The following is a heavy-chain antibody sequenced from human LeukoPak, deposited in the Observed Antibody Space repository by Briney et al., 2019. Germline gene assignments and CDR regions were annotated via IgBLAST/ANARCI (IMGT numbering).Heavy chain of an antibody. J-gene: IGHJ4*02. Sequence: SETLSLTCIVSGDSINTYYWSWIRQPPGKGLEWIGYIYYSGSTNYNPSLKSRVTISVDTSKNQFSLKLSSVTAADTAVYYCARLRGYSPFDYWGQGTLVTVSS. CDR3: ARLRGYSPFDY. CDR2: IYYSGST. D-gene: IGHD5-18*01. V-gene: IGHV4-59*01. CDR1: GDSINTYY.